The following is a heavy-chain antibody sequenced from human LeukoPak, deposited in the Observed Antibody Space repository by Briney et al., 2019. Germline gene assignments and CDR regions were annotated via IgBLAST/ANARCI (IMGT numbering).Heavy chain of an antibody. CDR2: IYHSERT. CDR1: GYSISSGYY. V-gene: IGHV4-38-2*02. J-gene: IGHJ4*02. D-gene: IGHD3-10*01. CDR3: ARGGGGSGSYYEYYFDY. Sequence: SETLSLTCTVSGYSISSGYYWGWIRQPPGKGLEWIGNIYHSERTHYNPSLKSRVTISVDTSKNQFSLKLSSVTAADTAMYYCARGGGGSGSYYEYYFDYWGQGTLVTVSS.